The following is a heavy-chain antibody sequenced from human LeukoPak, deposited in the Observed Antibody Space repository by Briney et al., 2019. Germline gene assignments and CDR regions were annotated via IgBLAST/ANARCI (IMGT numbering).Heavy chain of an antibody. D-gene: IGHD5-12*01. CDR3: ARAISSGWLRLRPFDY. V-gene: IGHV4-39*07. CDR1: GGSISSSSYY. J-gene: IGHJ4*02. CDR2: INHSGST. Sequence: SETLSLTCTVSGGSISSSSYYWSWIRQPPGKGLEWIGEINHSGSTNYNPSLKSRVTISVDTSKNQFSLKLSSVTAADTAVYYCARAISSGWLRLRPFDYWGQGTLVTVSS.